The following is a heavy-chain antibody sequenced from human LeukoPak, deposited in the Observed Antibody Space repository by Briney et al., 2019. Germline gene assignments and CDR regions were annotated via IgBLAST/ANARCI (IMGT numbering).Heavy chain of an antibody. J-gene: IGHJ4*02. Sequence: GGSLRLSCVASGLTFKTYHMNWVRQAPGKGLEWLSGITSGASVIYYADSVKGRFTISRDDAKNSVFLQMSGLTVDDTAVYYCARKRIADLGDETSFGGTPFDSWGQGTLVIVSS. CDR1: GLTFKTYH. D-gene: IGHD3-16*01. CDR3: ARKRIADLGDETSFGGTPFDS. CDR2: ITSGASVI. V-gene: IGHV3-48*03.